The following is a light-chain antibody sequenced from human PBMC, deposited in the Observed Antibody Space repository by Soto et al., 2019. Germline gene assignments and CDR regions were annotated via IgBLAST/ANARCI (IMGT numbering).Light chain of an antibody. CDR3: QQRANWPIT. J-gene: IGKJ5*01. CDR2: AAS. CDR1: QSVNSNY. V-gene: IGKV3D-20*02. Sequence: EIVLTQSPGTLSLSPGERATLSCRSSQSVNSNYLAWYQQKPGQAPRLLIYAASSRAAGFPDRFSGSGSETDFTLTISRLEPEDFGVYYCQQRANWPITFGQGTRLEIK.